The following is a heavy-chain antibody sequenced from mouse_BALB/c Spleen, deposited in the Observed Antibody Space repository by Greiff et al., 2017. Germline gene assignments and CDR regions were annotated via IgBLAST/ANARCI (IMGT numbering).Heavy chain of an antibody. D-gene: IGHD2-1*01. CDR1: GYAFSSYW. CDR2: IYPGDGDT. J-gene: IGHJ3*01. CDR3: ARGIYYGNPDWFAY. Sequence: QVQLKESGAELVRPGSSVKISCKASGYAFSSYWMNWVKQRPGQGLEWIGQIYPGDGDTNYNGKFKGKATLTADKSSSTAYMQLSSLTSEDSAVYFCARGIYYGNPDWFAYWGQGTLVTVSA. V-gene: IGHV1-80*01.